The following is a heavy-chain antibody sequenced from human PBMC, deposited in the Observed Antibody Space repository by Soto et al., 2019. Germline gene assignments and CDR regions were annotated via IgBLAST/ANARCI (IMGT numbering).Heavy chain of an antibody. D-gene: IGHD1-7*01. Sequence: GGSLRLSCAASGFTFSNYGVSWVRQAPGKGLERVSSISGSGGGTYYADSVKGRFIISRDNSKNTLNLQMNSLTAEDTAVYYCANRGRITVTSLRYFDSWGQGTLVTVSS. CDR2: ISGSGGGT. V-gene: IGHV3-23*01. CDR1: GFTFSNYG. J-gene: IGHJ4*02. CDR3: ANRGRITVTSLRYFDS.